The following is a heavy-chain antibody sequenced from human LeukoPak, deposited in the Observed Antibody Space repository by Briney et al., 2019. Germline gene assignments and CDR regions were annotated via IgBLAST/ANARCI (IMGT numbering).Heavy chain of an antibody. CDR3: AREFRPFTGDYGPLDH. D-gene: IGHD4-17*01. Sequence: SVTVSCKTSGGTFSNSTINWVRQAPGQGLEWMGGIIPMSETTNYAQKFQGRVTTTADQSTTTVYLELSSLRSEDTAVYYCAREFRPFTGDYGPLDHWGQGTLVTVSS. CDR1: GGTFSNST. V-gene: IGHV1-69*13. CDR2: IIPMSETT. J-gene: IGHJ4*02.